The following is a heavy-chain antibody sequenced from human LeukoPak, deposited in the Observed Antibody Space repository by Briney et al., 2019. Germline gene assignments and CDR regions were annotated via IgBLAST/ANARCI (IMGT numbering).Heavy chain of an antibody. D-gene: IGHD6-19*01. CDR3: ARGLVVAVAGTWGFDY. Sequence: SETLSLTCAVYGGSFSGYYWSWIRQPPGKGLKWIGEINHSGSTNYNPSLKSRVTISVDTSKNQFSLKLSSVTAADTAVYYCARGLVVAVAGTWGFDYWGQGTLVTVSS. J-gene: IGHJ4*02. CDR1: GGSFSGYY. CDR2: INHSGST. V-gene: IGHV4-34*01.